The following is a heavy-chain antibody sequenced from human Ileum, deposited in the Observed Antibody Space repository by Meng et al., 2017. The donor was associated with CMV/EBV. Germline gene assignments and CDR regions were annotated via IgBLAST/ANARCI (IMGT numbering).Heavy chain of an antibody. CDR1: GFPFSSYW. J-gene: IGHJ3*02. V-gene: IGHV3-7*01. Sequence: GESLKISCAASGFPFSSYWMTWVRQTPGKGLEWVGNIQADGGAQYYVDSLKGRFTISRDNAKNSLYLQMASLRADDTAVYYCARHYCSHPNCYLNWNEDFDIWGQGTMVTVSS. D-gene: IGHD2-2*01. CDR3: ARHYCSHPNCYLNWNEDFDI. CDR2: IQADGGAQ.